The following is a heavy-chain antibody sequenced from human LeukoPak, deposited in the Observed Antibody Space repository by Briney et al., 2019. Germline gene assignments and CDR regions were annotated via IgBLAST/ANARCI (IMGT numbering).Heavy chain of an antibody. CDR2: INPDGGNT. CDR3: AAGWYYYDSSGYSADAFDI. J-gene: IGHJ3*02. V-gene: IGHV1-46*01. Sequence: ASVKVSCKASGYTFTNSYIHWVRQAPGQVLEWMGLINPDGGNTNYAQNFQGRVTLTRDTSKNQFSLKLSSVTAADTAVYYCAAGWYYYDSSGYSADAFDIWGQGTMVTVSS. D-gene: IGHD3-22*01. CDR1: GYTFTNSY.